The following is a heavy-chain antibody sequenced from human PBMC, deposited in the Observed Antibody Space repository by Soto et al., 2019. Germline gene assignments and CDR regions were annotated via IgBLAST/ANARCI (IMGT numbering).Heavy chain of an antibody. CDR1: SGSISSSNW. D-gene: IGHD5-12*01. V-gene: IGHV4-4*02. J-gene: IGHJ4*02. CDR3: ARVGYSGYGLEYFDY. CDR2: IYHSGST. Sequence: SETLSLTCAVSSGSISSSNWWSWVRQPPGKGLEWIGEIYHSGSTNYNPSLKSRVTISVDKSKNQFSLKLSSVTAADTAVYYCARVGYSGYGLEYFDYWGQGTLVTVSS.